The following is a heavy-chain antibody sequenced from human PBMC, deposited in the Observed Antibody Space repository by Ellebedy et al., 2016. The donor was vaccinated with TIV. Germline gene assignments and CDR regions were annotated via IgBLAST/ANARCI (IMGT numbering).Heavy chain of an antibody. V-gene: IGHV3-33*01. J-gene: IGHJ4*02. Sequence: PGGSLRLSCVASGVTFDNHAMPWVRQAPGKGLEWVAIIWHDGSNNFYADSVKGRFTISRDNSKNTVYLKMNSLRADDTAVYYCAREAPYASRGRGLDYWGQGTLVTVSS. CDR2: IWHDGSNN. CDR3: AREAPYASRGRGLDY. D-gene: IGHD3-22*01. CDR1: GVTFDNHA.